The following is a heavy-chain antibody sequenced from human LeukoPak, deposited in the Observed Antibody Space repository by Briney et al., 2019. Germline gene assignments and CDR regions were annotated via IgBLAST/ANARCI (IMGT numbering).Heavy chain of an antibody. CDR3: TRVKATGTYSSAMEV. J-gene: IGHJ6*03. D-gene: IGHD1-7*01. V-gene: IGHV3-30*04. Sequence: PGGSLRLSCAGSGFIFSHYAMHWVRQAPGKRLEWVAITSYDGSHQYYADSVKGRFTLSRDDSKSTLYLQMNSLRAEDTAVYYCTRVKATGTYSSAMEVWGKGATVTVSS. CDR2: TSYDGSHQ. CDR1: GFIFSHYA.